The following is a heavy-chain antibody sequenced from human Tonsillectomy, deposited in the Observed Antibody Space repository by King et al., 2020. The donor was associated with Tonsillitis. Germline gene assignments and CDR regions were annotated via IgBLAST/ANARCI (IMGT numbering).Heavy chain of an antibody. CDR3: AKELDRSGDSFVTDY. V-gene: IGHV3-30*18. Sequence: VQLVESGGGVVQPGRSLTLSCAASGFTFSVYGMHWVRQAPGKGLEWVAVISYDGGNKYYADSVKGRFTISRDDSENTLSLEMNSLRAEDTAVYFCAKELDRSGDSFVTDYWGQGTLVTVSS. CDR2: ISYDGGNK. CDR1: GFTFSVYG. D-gene: IGHD3-22*01. J-gene: IGHJ4*02.